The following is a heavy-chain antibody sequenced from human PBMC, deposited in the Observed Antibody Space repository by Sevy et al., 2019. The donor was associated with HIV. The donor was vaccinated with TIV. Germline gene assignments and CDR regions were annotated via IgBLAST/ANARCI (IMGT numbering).Heavy chain of an antibody. CDR3: ALERLSSDVAEYFEN. CDR1: GFTFSYFS. J-gene: IGHJ1*01. D-gene: IGHD3-3*01. CDR2: LSYDGSNE. V-gene: IGHV3-30*09. Sequence: GGSLRLSCAASGFTFSYFSMHWVRQPPGKGLEWVATLSYDGSNEHYADSVKGRFAISRDNSRNALYLQMNNVRVDDTALYYCALERLSSDVAEYFENWGQGTLVTVSS.